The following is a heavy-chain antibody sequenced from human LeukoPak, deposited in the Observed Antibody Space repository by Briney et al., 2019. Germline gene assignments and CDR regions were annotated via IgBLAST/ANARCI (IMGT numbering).Heavy chain of an antibody. J-gene: IGHJ5*02. Sequence: GGSLRLSCAASRFTFSTYSMNWVRQAPGKGLEWVSYISSGSNTIYYADSVKGRFTISRDESKNTLYLQMNSLRAEDTAVYSCARHNSSSWYFSWFDPWGQGTLVTVPS. D-gene: IGHD6-13*01. CDR2: ISSGSNTI. CDR1: RFTFSTYS. V-gene: IGHV3-48*01. CDR3: ARHNSSSWYFSWFDP.